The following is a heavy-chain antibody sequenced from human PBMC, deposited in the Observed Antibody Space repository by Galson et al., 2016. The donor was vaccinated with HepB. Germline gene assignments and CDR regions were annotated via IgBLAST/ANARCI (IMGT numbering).Heavy chain of an antibody. CDR1: GFTFSSYA. CDR2: ISASGGST. V-gene: IGHV3-23*01. Sequence: SLRLSCAASGFTFSSYAMSWVRQAPGKGLEWVSSISASGGSTYHADSVKGLFTISRDNAKNTLYLQMNSLRAEDTAVYYCAKGLNWFDPWGQGTLVTVSS. CDR3: AKGLNWFDP. J-gene: IGHJ5*02.